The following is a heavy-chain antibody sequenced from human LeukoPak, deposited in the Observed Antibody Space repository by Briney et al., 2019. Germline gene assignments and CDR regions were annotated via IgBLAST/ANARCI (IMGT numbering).Heavy chain of an antibody. Sequence: ASVKVSCKASGGTFSSYAISWVRQAPGQGLEWMGGIIPIFGTANYAQKFQGRVTITADESTSTAYMELSSLRSEDTAVYYCARDRVLRDIVVVPAAARAFDIWGQGTMVTVSS. CDR3: ARDRVLRDIVVVPAAARAFDI. J-gene: IGHJ3*02. D-gene: IGHD2-2*01. CDR1: GGTFSSYA. CDR2: IIPIFGTA. V-gene: IGHV1-69*01.